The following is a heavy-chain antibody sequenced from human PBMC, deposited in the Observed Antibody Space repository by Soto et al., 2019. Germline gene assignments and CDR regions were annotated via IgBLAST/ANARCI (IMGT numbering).Heavy chain of an antibody. CDR2: IIYDGSTK. D-gene: IGHD3-10*01. CDR1: GFTFSSYG. Sequence: QVQLVESGGGVVQPGRSLRLSCAASGFTFSSYGMHWVRQAPGKGLEWVAVIIYDGSTKYYADSVKGRFTISRDNSKSTRYLQMNSLSAEDTAVYYCAKDRMGAGVRGFFAYWGQGTLVTVSS. CDR3: AKDRMGAGVRGFFAY. V-gene: IGHV3-30*18. J-gene: IGHJ4*02.